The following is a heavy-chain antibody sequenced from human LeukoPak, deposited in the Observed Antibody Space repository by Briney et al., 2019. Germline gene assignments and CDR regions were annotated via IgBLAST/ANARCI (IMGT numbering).Heavy chain of an antibody. J-gene: IGHJ4*02. CDR1: GYTFTGYY. Sequence: ASVKVSCKASGYTFTGYYMHRVRQAPGQGLEWMGWINPNSGDTNYAQKFQGRVTMTRDTSISTAYMELSRLRSGDTAVYYCARGYSSGWYGGADFDYWGQGILVTVSS. V-gene: IGHV1-2*02. D-gene: IGHD6-19*01. CDR3: ARGYSSGWYGGADFDY. CDR2: INPNSGDT.